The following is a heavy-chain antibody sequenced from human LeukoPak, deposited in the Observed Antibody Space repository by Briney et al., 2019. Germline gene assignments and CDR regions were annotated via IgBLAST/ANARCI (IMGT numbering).Heavy chain of an antibody. CDR1: VXFMNSYY. D-gene: IGHD3-9*01. Sequence: PSETLSLTCSVSVXFMNSYYWSWIRQSPGKGLEWMGYIYYSGSTNYSPSLKSRVTISVDTSKNQFSLKLSSVTAADTAVYYCARHVWLQPFDYWGQGTLVTVSS. V-gene: IGHV4-59*08. CDR2: IYYSGST. CDR3: ARHVWLQPFDY. J-gene: IGHJ4*02.